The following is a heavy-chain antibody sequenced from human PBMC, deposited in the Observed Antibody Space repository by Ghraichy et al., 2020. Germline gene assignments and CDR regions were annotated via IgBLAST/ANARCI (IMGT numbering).Heavy chain of an antibody. CDR1: GDSVSSNSAA. Sequence: SQTLSRTCAISGDSVSSNSAAWNWIRQSPSRGLEWLGRTYYRSKWYNDYAVSVKSRITINPDTSKNQFSLQLNSVTPEDTAVYYCARDSGVGLFGSFPHFDYWGQGTLVTVSS. CDR2: TYYRSKWYN. D-gene: IGHD2-21*01. CDR3: ARDSGVGLFGSFPHFDY. J-gene: IGHJ4*02. V-gene: IGHV6-1*01.